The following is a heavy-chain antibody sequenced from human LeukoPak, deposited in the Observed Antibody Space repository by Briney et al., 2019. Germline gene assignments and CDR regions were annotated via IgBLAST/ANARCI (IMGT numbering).Heavy chain of an antibody. Sequence: ASVKVSCKASGFTFTNYAIHWVRQAPGQRLEWMGWINAGNGHTRYSQRFQGRVTITRDTSATTAYMEVTSLRSEDTAVYYCARGIWSRTVSSYYFDYWGQGTLVTVSS. CDR2: INAGNGHT. D-gene: IGHD3-3*01. V-gene: IGHV1-3*01. J-gene: IGHJ4*02. CDR1: GFTFTNYA. CDR3: ARGIWSRTVSSYYFDY.